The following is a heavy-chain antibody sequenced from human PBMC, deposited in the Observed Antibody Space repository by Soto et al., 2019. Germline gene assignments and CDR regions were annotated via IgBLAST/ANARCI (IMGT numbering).Heavy chain of an antibody. Sequence: SGPTLVTPTKALGLTCPFSGFSLSTIGVGVGWIRQPPGKALEWLALIYWDDDKRYSPSLKSRLTITKDTSKKQVVLTMTNMDPVDTATYYCAHRRPGSSSNWFDPWGQGTLVPVSS. CDR1: GFSLSTIGVG. CDR2: IYWDDDK. D-gene: IGHD6-13*01. V-gene: IGHV2-5*02. J-gene: IGHJ5*02. CDR3: AHRRPGSSSNWFDP.